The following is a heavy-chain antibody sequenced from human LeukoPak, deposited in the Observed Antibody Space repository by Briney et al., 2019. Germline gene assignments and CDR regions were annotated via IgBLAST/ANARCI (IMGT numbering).Heavy chain of an antibody. D-gene: IGHD6-19*01. J-gene: IGHJ6*02. CDR2: INPNSGGT. Sequence: GASVKVSCKASGYTFTGYYMHWVRQAPGQGLEWMGWINPNSGGTNYAQKLQGRVTMTRDTSISTAYMELSRLRSDDTAVYYCARVVAEYYYYYGMDVWGQGTTVTVSS. V-gene: IGHV1-2*02. CDR1: GYTFTGYY. CDR3: ARVVAEYYYYYGMDV.